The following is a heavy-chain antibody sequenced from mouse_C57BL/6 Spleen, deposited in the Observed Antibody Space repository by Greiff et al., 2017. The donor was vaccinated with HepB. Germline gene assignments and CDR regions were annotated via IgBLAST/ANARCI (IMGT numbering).Heavy chain of an antibody. Sequence: EVQLVESEGGLVQPGSSMKLSCTASGFTFSDYYMAWVRQVPEKGLEWVANINYDGSSTYYLDSLKSRFIISRDNAKNILYLQMSSLKSEDTATYYCARENYYDYEGAMDYWGQGTSVTVSS. J-gene: IGHJ4*01. D-gene: IGHD2-4*01. CDR1: GFTFSDYY. CDR2: INYDGSST. V-gene: IGHV5-16*01. CDR3: ARENYYDYEGAMDY.